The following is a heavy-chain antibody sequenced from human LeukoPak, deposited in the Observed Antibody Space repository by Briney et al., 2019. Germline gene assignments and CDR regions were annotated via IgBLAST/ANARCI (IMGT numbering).Heavy chain of an antibody. CDR3: ASRRESYGDYYYFDY. CDR1: GGSISSSNW. V-gene: IGHV4-4*02. CDR2: IYHSGST. Sequence: SSETLSLTCAVSGGSISSSNWWSWARQPPGKGLEWIGEIYHSGSTNYNPSLKSRVTISVDKSKNQFSLKLSSVTAADTAVYYCASRRESYGDYYYFDYWGQGTLVTVSS. D-gene: IGHD4-17*01. J-gene: IGHJ4*02.